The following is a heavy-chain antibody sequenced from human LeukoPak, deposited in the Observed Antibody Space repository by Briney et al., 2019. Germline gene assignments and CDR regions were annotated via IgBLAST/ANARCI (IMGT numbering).Heavy chain of an antibody. CDR1: GYTLTELS. Sequence: GASVKVSCKVSGYTLTELSMHWVRQAPGKGLEWMGGFDPEDGETIYAQKFQGRVTMTEDTSTDTAYMELSSLRSEDTAVYHCATSTQEPNWFDPWGQGTLVTVSS. V-gene: IGHV1-24*01. D-gene: IGHD1-14*01. CDR3: ATSTQEPNWFDP. J-gene: IGHJ5*02. CDR2: FDPEDGET.